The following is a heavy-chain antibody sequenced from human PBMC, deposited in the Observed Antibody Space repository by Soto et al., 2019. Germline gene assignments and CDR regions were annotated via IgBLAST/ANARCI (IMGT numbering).Heavy chain of an antibody. CDR1: GGSISSSSYY. CDR2: IYYSGST. Sequence: SETLSLTCTVSGGSISSSSYYWGWIRQPPGKGLEWIGSIYYSGSTYYNPSLKSRVTISVDPSKNQFSLKLSSVTAADTAVYYCARIGNGSGSYAFDYWGQGTLVTVSS. D-gene: IGHD3-10*01. V-gene: IGHV4-39*01. J-gene: IGHJ4*02. CDR3: ARIGNGSGSYAFDY.